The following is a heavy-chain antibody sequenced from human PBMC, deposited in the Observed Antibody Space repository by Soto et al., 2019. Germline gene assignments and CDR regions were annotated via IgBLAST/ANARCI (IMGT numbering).Heavy chain of an antibody. J-gene: IGHJ3*02. V-gene: IGHV4-59*08. CDR2: IYYSGST. Sequence: SATLSLTCTVSGDSISNYYWSWIRQPPGKGLEWIGYIYYSGSTHYNPSLKSRVTISVDTSKNQFSLNLSSVTAADTAVYYCARHLWVGTSWYLGALDIWGQGTMVTVSS. CDR3: ARHLWVGTSWYLGALDI. D-gene: IGHD6-13*01. CDR1: GDSISNYY.